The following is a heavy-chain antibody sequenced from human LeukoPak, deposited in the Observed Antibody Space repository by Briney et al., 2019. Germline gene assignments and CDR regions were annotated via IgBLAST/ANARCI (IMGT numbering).Heavy chain of an antibody. CDR3: ARDEVGGPLKY. J-gene: IGHJ4*02. CDR1: DFIFTKYW. D-gene: IGHD1-26*01. Sequence: PGGSLRLSCLGSDFIFTKYWMTWGRQAPGKGLEWVANIREDGNKDNYIDSVRGRFTISRDNAKNSLYLQMNSLRAEDTAVYCARDEVGGPLKYWGQGILVTVSS. CDR2: IREDGNKD. V-gene: IGHV3-7*01.